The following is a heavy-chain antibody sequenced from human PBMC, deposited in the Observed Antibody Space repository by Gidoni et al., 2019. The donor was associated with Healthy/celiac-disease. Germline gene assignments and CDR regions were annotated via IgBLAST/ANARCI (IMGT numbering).Heavy chain of an antibody. CDR1: GGSISSSSYY. D-gene: IGHD2-21*02. CDR2: IYYSGST. Sequence: QLQLQESGPGLVKPSETLSLTCTVAGGSISSSSYYWGWIRQPPGKGLEWIGSIYYSGSTYYNPSLKSRVTISVDTSKNQFSLKLSSVTAADTAVYYCASGRADYYFDYWGQGTLVTVSS. V-gene: IGHV4-39*07. J-gene: IGHJ4*02. CDR3: ASGRADYYFDY.